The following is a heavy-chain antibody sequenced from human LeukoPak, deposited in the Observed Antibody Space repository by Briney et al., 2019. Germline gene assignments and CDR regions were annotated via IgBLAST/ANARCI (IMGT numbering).Heavy chain of an antibody. V-gene: IGHV3-20*04. CDR2: LNWNGDVT. Sequence: GGSLRLSCEASGFTFNDYGMTWVRQGPGKGLEWVAGLNWNGDVTRYADSVKGRFIINRDNAKNSVYLQMDSLRAEETAFYYCARGYGAGNYRRPFYGMDVWGQGTPATASS. D-gene: IGHD3-10*01. J-gene: IGHJ6*02. CDR1: GFTFNDYG. CDR3: ARGYGAGNYRRPFYGMDV.